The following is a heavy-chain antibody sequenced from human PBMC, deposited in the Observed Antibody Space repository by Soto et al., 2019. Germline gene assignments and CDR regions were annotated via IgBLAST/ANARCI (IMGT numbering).Heavy chain of an antibody. D-gene: IGHD3-10*01. CDR2: IYYGGNT. J-gene: IGHJ6*02. V-gene: IGHV4-59*01. CDR1: GGSMSSYY. Sequence: SETLSLTCSVSGGSMSSYYWSWIRQPPGKGLEWIGYIYYGGNTNYNASLKRRVTISLDTSKNQFSLSLTSVIAADTAVYYCARTEVRGRIIYYYGMDVWGQGTTVTVSS. CDR3: ARTEVRGRIIYYYGMDV.